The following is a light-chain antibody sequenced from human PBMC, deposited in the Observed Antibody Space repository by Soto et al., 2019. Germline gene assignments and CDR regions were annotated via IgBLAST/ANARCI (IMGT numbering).Light chain of an antibody. J-gene: IGKJ1*01. CDR1: QSINGW. CDR3: HQYHNFPRT. V-gene: IGKV1-5*03. CDR2: KAS. Sequence: DIQLAQSPSTLSASVGDRVTITCRASQSINGWLAWYQQKPGQAPNLLIYKASTLESGVPSRFSGSGSGTEFTLTSSSLQPDDIATYYCHQYHNFPRTFGQGTKLDIK.